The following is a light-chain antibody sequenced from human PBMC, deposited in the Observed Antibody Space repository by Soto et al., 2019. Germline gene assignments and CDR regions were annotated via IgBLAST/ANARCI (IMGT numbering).Light chain of an antibody. CDR2: GAS. Sequence: EIVLSQSPATLSLSPGERATLSCRASQYVGTRLAWYQHKPGQAPRLLIYGASSRATGIPDRFSGSGSGTDFTLTINRLEPEDFAVYYCQQYGNSPLTFGGGTKVDIK. V-gene: IGKV3-20*01. J-gene: IGKJ4*01. CDR3: QQYGNSPLT. CDR1: QYVGTR.